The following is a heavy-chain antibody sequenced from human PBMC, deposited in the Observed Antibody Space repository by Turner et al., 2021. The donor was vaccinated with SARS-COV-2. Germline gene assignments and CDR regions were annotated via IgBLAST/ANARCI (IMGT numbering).Heavy chain of an antibody. D-gene: IGHD1-26*01. CDR1: GLTFDDYG. Sequence: EVQLVESGGCVVRPGGSLILSCAASGLTFDDYGMSWVRQAPGKGLEWVSGINWNGDSTGYADSVKGRFTISRDNAKNSLYLQMNSLRAEDTALYHCARGTGATDYWGQGTLVTVSS. CDR2: INWNGDST. V-gene: IGHV3-20*01. CDR3: ARGTGATDY. J-gene: IGHJ4*02.